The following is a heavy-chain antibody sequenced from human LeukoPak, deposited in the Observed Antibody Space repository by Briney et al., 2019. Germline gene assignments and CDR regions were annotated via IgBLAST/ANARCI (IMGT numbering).Heavy chain of an antibody. CDR2: IYYSGST. V-gene: IGHV4-34*01. CDR1: GGSFSGYY. J-gene: IGHJ3*02. CDR3: ARDSDTAMVIPNDAFDI. D-gene: IGHD5-18*01. Sequence: SETLSLTCAVYGGSFSGYYWGWIRQPPGKGLEWIGSIYYSGSTYYNPSLKSRVTISVDTSKNQFSLKLSSVTAADTAVYYCARDSDTAMVIPNDAFDIWGQGTMVTVSS.